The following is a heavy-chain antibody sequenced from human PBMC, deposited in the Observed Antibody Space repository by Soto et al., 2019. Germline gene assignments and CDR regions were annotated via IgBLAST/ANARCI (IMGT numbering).Heavy chain of an antibody. CDR1: GFTFSSYE. V-gene: IGHV3-48*03. CDR3: ARGGCTNGVCYTGYGDY. J-gene: IGHJ4*02. D-gene: IGHD2-8*01. Sequence: EVQLVESGGGLVQPGGSLRLSCAASGFTFSSYEMNWVRQAPGKGLEWVSYISSSGSTIYYADSVKGRFTISRDNAKNSLYLPMNSLRAEDTAVYYCARGGCTNGVCYTGYGDYCGQGTLVTVSS. CDR2: ISSSGSTI.